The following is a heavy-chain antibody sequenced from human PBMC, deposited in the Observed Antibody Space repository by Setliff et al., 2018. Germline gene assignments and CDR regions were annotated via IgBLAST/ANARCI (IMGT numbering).Heavy chain of an antibody. J-gene: IGHJ3*01. CDR1: GYIFTNYW. CDR3: TRHEDRNKCTSSSCYRENDAFDV. V-gene: IGHV5-51*01. Sequence: PGESLKISCKASGYIFTNYWIGWVRQMPGKGLEWMGVIYPGDSDTRYSPSFQGQVTISADKSINTAYLRWSSLKASDTAIYYCTRHEDRNKCTSSSCYRENDAFDVWGQGAMVTVSS. D-gene: IGHD2-2*01. CDR2: IYPGDSDT.